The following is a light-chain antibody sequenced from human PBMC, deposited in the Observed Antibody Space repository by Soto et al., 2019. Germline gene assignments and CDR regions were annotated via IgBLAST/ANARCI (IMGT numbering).Light chain of an antibody. CDR3: QPSYSTPYT. Sequence: DIQMTQSPSSLSASVGDRVTITCRASQSISSYLNWYQQKPGKAPKVLIYAASSLQSGVPSRFSGSGSGTDFTLNISSLQPEDFATYYCQPSYSTPYTFGQGTKLEIK. V-gene: IGKV1-39*01. CDR1: QSISSY. CDR2: AAS. J-gene: IGKJ2*01.